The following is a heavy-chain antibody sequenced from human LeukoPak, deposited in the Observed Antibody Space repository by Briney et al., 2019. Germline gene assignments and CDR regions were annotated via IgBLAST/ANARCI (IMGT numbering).Heavy chain of an antibody. Sequence: GGSLRLSCAASGFTFKTYAMSWVRQAPGKGLEWVSGIRSSGDSTYYADSVKGRFTISRDNSRNTLYLQMNSLSAEDTAVYYCARHRRKAAMVLVDFDYWGQGTLVTVSS. CDR2: IRSSGDST. CDR1: GFTFKTYA. V-gene: IGHV3-23*01. CDR3: ARHRRKAAMVLVDFDY. D-gene: IGHD5-18*01. J-gene: IGHJ4*02.